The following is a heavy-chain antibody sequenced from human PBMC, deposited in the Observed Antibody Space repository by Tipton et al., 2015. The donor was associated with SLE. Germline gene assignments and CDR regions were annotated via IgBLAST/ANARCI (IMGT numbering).Heavy chain of an antibody. CDR2: IYFSGST. V-gene: IGHV4-59*01. Sequence: TLSLTCGVYGGSLRGYYWSWIRQPPGKGLEWIGYIYFSGSTKYNPSLESRVTISIDTSKNQFSLRLRSVTAADTAVYYCAGDHPIAANMDVWGQGTTVTVPS. CDR3: AGDHPIAANMDV. D-gene: IGHD6-6*01. J-gene: IGHJ6*02. CDR1: GGSLRGYY.